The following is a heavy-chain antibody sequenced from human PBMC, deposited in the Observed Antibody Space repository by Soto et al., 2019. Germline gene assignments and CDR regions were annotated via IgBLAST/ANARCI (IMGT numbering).Heavy chain of an antibody. J-gene: IGHJ4*02. CDR2: ISYSGTT. D-gene: IGHD4-17*01. CDR3: ATMGTPVTGLYYFDY. V-gene: IGHV4-30-4*01. Sequence: QVQLQESGPGLVKPSQTLSLTCTVSGGSISSGNYYWSWIRQPPGKGLEWIGFISYSGTTHYSASPRSRVFTSVDTSKKQFSLDLSSVTAADTAVYYCATMGTPVTGLYYFDYWGQGTLGTVSS. CDR1: GGSISSGNYY.